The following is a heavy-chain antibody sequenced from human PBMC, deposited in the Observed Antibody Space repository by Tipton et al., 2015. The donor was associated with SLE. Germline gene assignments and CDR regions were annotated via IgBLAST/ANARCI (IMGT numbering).Heavy chain of an antibody. V-gene: IGHV1-2*02. CDR1: GGTFSSYA. CDR2: INPNSGGT. CDR3: ARDGYSNYAGSSFDY. D-gene: IGHD4-11*01. J-gene: IGHJ4*02. Sequence: QLVQSGAEVKKPGSSVKVSCKASGGTFSSYAISWVRQAPGQGLEWMGGINPNSGGTNYAQKFQGRVTMTRDTSISTAYMELSRLRSDDTAVYYCARDGYSNYAGSSFDYWGQGTLVTVSS.